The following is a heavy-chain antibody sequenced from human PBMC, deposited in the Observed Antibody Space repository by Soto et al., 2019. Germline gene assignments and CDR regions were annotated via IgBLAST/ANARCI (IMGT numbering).Heavy chain of an antibody. CDR2: IYYSGST. Sequence: QVQLQESGPGLVKPSETLSLTCSVFGGSISGFYWSWVRKPPGKGLEWIGYIYYSGSTNYSPSLISRVPISLDMSKHHLSLTLSSVTYADTDVYYCARGIVGATTPLDYVGQGTLVTVSS. D-gene: IGHD1-26*01. V-gene: IGHV4-59*01. CDR3: ARGIVGATTPLDY. J-gene: IGHJ4*02. CDR1: GGSISGFY.